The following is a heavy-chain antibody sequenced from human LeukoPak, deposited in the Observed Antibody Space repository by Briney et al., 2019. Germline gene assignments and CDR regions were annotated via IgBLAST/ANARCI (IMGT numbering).Heavy chain of an antibody. D-gene: IGHD1-26*01. J-gene: IGHJ3*02. CDR3: AREELLGAFDI. CDR1: GYTFTSYA. V-gene: IGHV1-3*01. Sequence: ASVKVSCKASGYTFTSYAMHWVRQAPGQRLEWMGWINAGNGNTKYSQKFQGRATITRDTSASTAYMELSSLRSEDTAVYYCAREELLGAFDIWGQGTMVTVSS. CDR2: INAGNGNT.